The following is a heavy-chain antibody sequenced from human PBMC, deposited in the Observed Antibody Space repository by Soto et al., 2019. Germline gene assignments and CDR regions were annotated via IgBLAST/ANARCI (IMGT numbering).Heavy chain of an antibody. CDR1: GFSFTDYW. V-gene: IGHV3-74*01. CDR2: IKSDGSST. J-gene: IGHJ4*02. CDR3: ARGGRGGFDY. D-gene: IGHD3-16*01. Sequence: EVQLVESGGGLVPPGGSLRLSCAASGFSFTDYWMHWVRQAPGKGLVWVSRIKSDGSSTNYADSVKGRFTISRDNVKNKVYRQMNSLRAEDTAVYYCARGGRGGFDYWGQGALVTVSS.